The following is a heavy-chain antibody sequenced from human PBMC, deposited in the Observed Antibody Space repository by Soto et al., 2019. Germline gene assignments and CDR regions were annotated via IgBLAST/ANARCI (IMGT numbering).Heavy chain of an antibody. CDR1: GGSFSPYF. D-gene: IGHD6-19*01. J-gene: IGHJ2*01. V-gene: IGHV4-34*01. Sequence: QVQLQQWGAGLLKPSETLSLTCAVYGGSFSPYFWSWIRQPPGKGLGWIGEINHSGSTNYNPSLTRRATLSVDTSKNQVSLKLTSVTAADTAVYCCAGLASGWQYYYFDFWGRGTPFTVSS. CDR3: AGLASGWQYYYFDF. CDR2: INHSGST.